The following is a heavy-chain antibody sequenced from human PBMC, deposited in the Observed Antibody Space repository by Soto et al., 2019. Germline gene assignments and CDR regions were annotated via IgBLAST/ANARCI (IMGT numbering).Heavy chain of an antibody. Sequence: XETLSLPFAVSGEYMSNGYYWAWIRQPPGKWLEWIVIIFHSGTTYYNPSLKSRITISLDTSKTQFSLKLTSVTAADTAVYYCARVKYGSGSYLQTFDDWGQGALVTVSS. V-gene: IGHV4-38-2*01. CDR3: ARVKYGSGSYLQTFDD. D-gene: IGHD3-10*01. J-gene: IGHJ4*02. CDR2: IFHSGTT. CDR1: GEYMSNGYY.